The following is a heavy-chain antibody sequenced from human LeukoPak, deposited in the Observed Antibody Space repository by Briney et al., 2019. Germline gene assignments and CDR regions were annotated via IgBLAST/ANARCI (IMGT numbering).Heavy chain of an antibody. D-gene: IGHD2-2*01. Sequence: GGSLRLSCAASGFTVSSNYMSWVRQAPGKGLEWVATMTFDGSNKYYADSVKGRFTISRDNSQNTLYLQMNSLRAEDTALYYCARGSDCGSTSCYGLFDYWGQGTLVTVSS. CDR2: MTFDGSNK. V-gene: IGHV3-33*08. CDR3: ARGSDCGSTSCYGLFDY. J-gene: IGHJ4*02. CDR1: GFTVSSNY.